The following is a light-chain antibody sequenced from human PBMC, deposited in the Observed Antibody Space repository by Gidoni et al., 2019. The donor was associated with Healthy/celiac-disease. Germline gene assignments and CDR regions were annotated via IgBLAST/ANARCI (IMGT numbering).Light chain of an antibody. J-gene: IGLJ3*02. CDR1: SSNIGAGYD. V-gene: IGLV1-40*01. Sequence: QSVLTQPPSVSGAPGQRVTISCTGSSSNIGAGYDVHGYQQLPGTAPKLLIYGNSNRPSGVSDRFSGSKSGTSASLAITGLQAEDEADYYCQSYDSSLSGYWVFGGGTKLTVL. CDR3: QSYDSSLSGYWV. CDR2: GNS.